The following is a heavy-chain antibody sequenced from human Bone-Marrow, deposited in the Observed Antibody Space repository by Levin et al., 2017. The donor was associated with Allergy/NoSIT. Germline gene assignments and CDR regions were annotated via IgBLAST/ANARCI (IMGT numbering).Heavy chain of an antibody. J-gene: IGHJ6*02. CDR3: ARDRATQFRTYYYYFGMDV. Sequence: GGSLRLSCAASGLNFSNNAVHWVRQAPGKGLEWVAVVSYDGRNKYYAESVKGRFSLSRDNAKNTLYLEMNSLRAEDSAIYYCARDRATQFRTYYYYFGMDVWGRGTTVTVSS. CDR2: VSYDGRNK. D-gene: IGHD5-24*01. V-gene: IGHV3-30*04. CDR1: GLNFSNNA.